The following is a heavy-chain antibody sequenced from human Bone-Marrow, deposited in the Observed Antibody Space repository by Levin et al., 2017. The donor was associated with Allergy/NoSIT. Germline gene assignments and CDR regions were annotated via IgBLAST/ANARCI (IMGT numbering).Heavy chain of an antibody. V-gene: IGHV3-7*01. J-gene: IGHJ3*01. CDR3: AKYDFWSGYAFDV. Sequence: SCVASGFTFSSKWLSWVRQAPGNGLEWVANINQDGSEKYYVDSMKGRFTISRDNAKNSLYLQVNSLRVDDTAVYYCAKYDFWSGYAFDVWGQGTLVTVSS. CDR2: INQDGSEK. D-gene: IGHD3-3*01. CDR1: GFTFSSKW.